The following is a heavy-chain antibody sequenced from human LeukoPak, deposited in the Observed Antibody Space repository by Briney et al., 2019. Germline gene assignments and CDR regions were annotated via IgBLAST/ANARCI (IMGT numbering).Heavy chain of an antibody. J-gene: IGHJ6*02. CDR1: EFTFSSCW. V-gene: IGHV3-74*01. Sequence: GGSLRLSCAASEFTFSSCWMHWVRHVPGKGLVWVSRINSDGSSRSYADSVKGRFTISRDNAKNTLYLQMNSLRAEDTAVYYCAREEGLGDFWSGHYNGMDVWGQGTTVTVSS. D-gene: IGHD3-3*01. CDR3: AREEGLGDFWSGHYNGMDV. CDR2: INSDGSSR.